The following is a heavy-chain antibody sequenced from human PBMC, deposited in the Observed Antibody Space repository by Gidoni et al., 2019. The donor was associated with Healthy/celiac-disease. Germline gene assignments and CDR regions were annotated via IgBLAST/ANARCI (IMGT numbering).Heavy chain of an antibody. Sequence: QVQLQQWGAGLLKHSETLSLTCALYGGSLSGYYWSWIRQPPGKGLEWIGEINNSGSTNYNPSLKSRVTISVDTSKNQFSLKLSSVTAADTAVYYCARGYRGYSYGSAFDIWGQGTMVTVSS. J-gene: IGHJ3*02. V-gene: IGHV4-34*01. CDR1: GGSLSGYY. CDR3: ARGYRGYSYGSAFDI. CDR2: INNSGST. D-gene: IGHD5-18*01.